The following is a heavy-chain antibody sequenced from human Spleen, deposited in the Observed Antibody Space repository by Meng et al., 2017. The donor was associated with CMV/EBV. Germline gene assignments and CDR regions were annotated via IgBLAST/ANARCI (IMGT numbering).Heavy chain of an antibody. D-gene: IGHD3-10*01. J-gene: IGHJ4*02. Sequence: GESLKISCAASGFTVSNNEMNWDRQAPGTGLEYLSAISNDGNITYYADSVKGRFTLSRDNSKNTLYLQMGSLRPEDMAVYFCARGGWFGSSWYLDYWGQGTLVTVSS. V-gene: IGHV3-64*02. CDR1: GFTVSNNE. CDR3: ARGGWFGSSWYLDY. CDR2: ISNDGNIT.